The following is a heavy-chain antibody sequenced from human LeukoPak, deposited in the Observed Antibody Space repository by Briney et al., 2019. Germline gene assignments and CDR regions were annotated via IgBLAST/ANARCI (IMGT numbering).Heavy chain of an antibody. D-gene: IGHD3-10*01. Sequence: SETLSLTCTVSGGSISSGSYYWSWIRQPAGKGLEWIGRIYTSGSTNYNPSLKSRVTMSVDTSKNQFSLKLSSVTAADTAVYYCARDSLWFGELLNWFDPWGQGTLVTVSS. J-gene: IGHJ5*02. CDR2: IYTSGST. V-gene: IGHV4-61*02. CDR3: ARDSLWFGELLNWFDP. CDR1: GGSISSGSYY.